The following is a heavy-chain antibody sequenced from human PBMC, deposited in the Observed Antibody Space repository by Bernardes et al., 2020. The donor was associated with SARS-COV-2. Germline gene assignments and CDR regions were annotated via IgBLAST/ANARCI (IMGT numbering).Heavy chain of an antibody. CDR2: IFYSGSA. CDR1: GGSISSGGYY. D-gene: IGHD3-22*01. CDR3: ARDRSGYGGFDI. J-gene: IGHJ3*02. Sequence: SETLSLTCAVSGGSISSGGYYWSWIRQHPGKGLEWIGYIFYSGSAFYNPSLKSRITISVDPAKNQFSLRLSSVTAADTALYYCARDRSGYGGFDIWGQGTMVTVSS. V-gene: IGHV4-31*11.